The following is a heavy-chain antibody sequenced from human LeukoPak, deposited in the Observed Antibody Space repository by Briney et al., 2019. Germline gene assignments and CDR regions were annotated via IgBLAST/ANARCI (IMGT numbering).Heavy chain of an antibody. J-gene: IGHJ4*02. Sequence: ASVKVSCKASGYTFTSYYMHWVRQAPGQGLEWMGIINPSGGSTSYAQRFQGRVTMTRDTSTNTVYMELSSLRSEDTAVYFCARATLSDYYFNYWGQGTLVTVSS. V-gene: IGHV1-46*01. CDR2: INPSGGST. CDR1: GYTFTSYY. CDR3: ARATLSDYYFNY.